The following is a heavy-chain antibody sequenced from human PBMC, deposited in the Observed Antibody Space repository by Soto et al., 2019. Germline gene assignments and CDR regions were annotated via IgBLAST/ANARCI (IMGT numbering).Heavy chain of an antibody. CDR1: GFTFNTHW. J-gene: IGHJ4*02. D-gene: IGHD1-26*01. CDR3: ARGGAMGVDY. V-gene: IGHV3-74*01. CDR2: IYFDGITT. Sequence: GSLGLSCAASGFTFNTHWMHWVRQAPGKGLVWVTRIYFDGITTNYADSVKGRLTVSRDNAKNTVYLHVNTLRDEDTAVYYCARGGAMGVDYWGQGTLVTVSS.